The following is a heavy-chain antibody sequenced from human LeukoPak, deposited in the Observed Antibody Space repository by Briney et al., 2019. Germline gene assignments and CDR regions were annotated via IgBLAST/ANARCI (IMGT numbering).Heavy chain of an antibody. J-gene: IGHJ4*02. D-gene: IGHD2/OR15-2a*01. CDR2: ISGSRGNT. V-gene: IGHV3-23*01. CDR3: ARDNFVREVLIAYFDY. CDR1: GFTFSDYG. Sequence: GGSLRLSCAASGFTFSDYGMYWVRQAPGQGLDWVSGISGSRGNTYYADSVKGRFTISRDDSKSTVYLQMNSLRAEDTATYFCARDNFVREVLIAYFDYWGRGTLVTVSS.